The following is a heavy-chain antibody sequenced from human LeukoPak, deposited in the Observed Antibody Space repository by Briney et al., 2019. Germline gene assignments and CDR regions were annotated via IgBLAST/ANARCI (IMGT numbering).Heavy chain of an antibody. Sequence: GGSLRLSCTASGFTFGDYAMSWVRQAPGKGLEWVGFIRSKAYGGTTEYAASVKGRFTISRDDSKSIANLQMNSLKTEDTAVYYCTRDRRNYYDSSGYSYWGQGTLVTVSS. CDR1: GFTFGDYA. CDR2: IRSKAYGGTT. D-gene: IGHD3-22*01. V-gene: IGHV3-49*04. CDR3: TRDRRNYYDSSGYSY. J-gene: IGHJ4*02.